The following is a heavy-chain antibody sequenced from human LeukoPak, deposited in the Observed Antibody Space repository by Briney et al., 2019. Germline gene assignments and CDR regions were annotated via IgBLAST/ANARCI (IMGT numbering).Heavy chain of an antibody. V-gene: IGHV1-2*06. D-gene: IGHD3-16*01. CDR3: ARELGGSYNWFDP. Sequence: GASAKVSCKASGYTFAGYYLHWVRQAPGQGLEWMGRINPDSGGTNFAQRFQGRVTMTRDTSISTAYMELSSLRSDDTAVYYCARELGGSYNWFDPWGQGTLVTVSS. J-gene: IGHJ5*02. CDR2: INPDSGGT. CDR1: GYTFAGYY.